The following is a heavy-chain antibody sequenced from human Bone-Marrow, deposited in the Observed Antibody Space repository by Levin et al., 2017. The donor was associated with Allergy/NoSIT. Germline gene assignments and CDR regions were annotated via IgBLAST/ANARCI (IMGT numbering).Heavy chain of an antibody. J-gene: IGHJ4*02. Sequence: GESLKISCKASGYTFTGYYMHWVRQAPGQGLEWMGRINPNSGGTNYAQKFQGRVTMTRDTSISTAYMELSRLRSDDTAVYYCRLAAAMSIDYWGQGTLVTVSS. CDR3: RLAAAMSIDY. CDR1: GYTFTGYY. D-gene: IGHD2-2*01. V-gene: IGHV1-2*06. CDR2: INPNSGGT.